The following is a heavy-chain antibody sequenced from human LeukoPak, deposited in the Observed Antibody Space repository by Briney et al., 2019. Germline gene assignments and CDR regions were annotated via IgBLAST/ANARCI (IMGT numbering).Heavy chain of an antibody. CDR2: ISWDDDN. CDR3: ARTQTMVPFDY. Sequence: SGPTLVKPTQTLTXTCTFSGFSLSTSGVGVGWIRQPPGKALEWLALISWDDDNRYSPSLKSRLTFTKDTSKNQVVLTMTNMDPVDTATYYCARTQTMVPFDYWGQGTLVTVSS. D-gene: IGHD3-10*01. V-gene: IGHV2-5*02. CDR1: GFSLSTSGVG. J-gene: IGHJ4*02.